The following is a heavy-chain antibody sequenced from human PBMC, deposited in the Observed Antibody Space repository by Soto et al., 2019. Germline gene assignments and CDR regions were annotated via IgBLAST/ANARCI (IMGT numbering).Heavy chain of an antibody. Sequence: EVQLVESGGGLVQPGGSLRLSCAASGFTVSSNYMSWVRQAPGKGLEWVSVIYSGGTTYYADSVKGRFTISRDNSKNTLYLQMNSLSAEYTAVYYCARNGDSSDYRCWFDTWGQGTLVTVSS. CDR1: GFTVSSNY. V-gene: IGHV3-66*01. CDR3: ARNGDSSDYRCWFDT. J-gene: IGHJ5*02. CDR2: IYSGGTT. D-gene: IGHD3-22*01.